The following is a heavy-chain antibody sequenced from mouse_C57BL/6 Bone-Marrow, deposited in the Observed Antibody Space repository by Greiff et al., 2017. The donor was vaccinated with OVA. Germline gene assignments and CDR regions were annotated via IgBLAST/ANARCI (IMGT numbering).Heavy chain of an antibody. CDR1: GYSITSGYY. D-gene: IGHD3-2*02. J-gene: IGHJ2*01. Sequence: EVKLMESGPGLVKPSQSLSLTCSVTGYSITSGYYWNWIRQFPGNKLEWMGYISYDGSNNYNPSLKNRITITRDTSKNQFFLKLNSVTTEDTATYYCARDRETAQAPDYWGQGTTLTVSS. V-gene: IGHV3-6*01. CDR3: ARDRETAQAPDY. CDR2: ISYDGSN.